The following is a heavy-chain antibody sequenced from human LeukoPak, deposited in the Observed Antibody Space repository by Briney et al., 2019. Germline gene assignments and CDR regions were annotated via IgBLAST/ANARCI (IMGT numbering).Heavy chain of an antibody. CDR3: ARGRYSSSWYGAPQLRNWFDP. J-gene: IGHJ5*02. CDR1: GGSISSYY. Sequence: NPSETLSLTCTVSGGSISSYYWSWIRQPPGKGLEWIGEINHSGSTNYNPSLKSRVTISVDTSKNQFSLKLSSVTAADTAVYYCARGRYSSSWYGAPQLRNWFDPWGQGTLVTVSS. V-gene: IGHV4-34*01. CDR2: INHSGST. D-gene: IGHD6-13*01.